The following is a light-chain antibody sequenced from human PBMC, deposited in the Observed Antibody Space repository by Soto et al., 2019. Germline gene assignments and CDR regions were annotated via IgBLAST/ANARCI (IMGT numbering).Light chain of an antibody. V-gene: IGKV3-15*01. CDR1: QSVSIN. CDR2: GAS. J-gene: IGKJ2*01. Sequence: EIVMTQSPATLSVSPGERATLSCRASQSVSINLAWYQQKPGQAPRLLIYGASTRATGIPARFSGSGSGTGFILTISSLQSEDFAVYYCQQYNNWPPYTFGQGTKVDIK. CDR3: QQYNNWPPYT.